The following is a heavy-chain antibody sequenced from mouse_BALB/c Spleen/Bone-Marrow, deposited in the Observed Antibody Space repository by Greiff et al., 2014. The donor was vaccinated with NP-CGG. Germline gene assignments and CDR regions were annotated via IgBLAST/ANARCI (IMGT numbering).Heavy chain of an antibody. CDR2: IDTSDSYT. CDR3: ARGGHDFSLDY. CDR1: GYAFTDNW. V-gene: IGHV1-69*01. Sequence: QVQLKESGAELGMPGASAKMSCKASGYAFTDNWIYWVKQRPGQGLEWIGAIDTSDSYTNFNQKFMGKASLTVDASSSTAYMQVSSLTSDDSAVYYCARGGHDFSLDYWGQGTSVTVSS. D-gene: IGHD2-4*01. J-gene: IGHJ4*01.